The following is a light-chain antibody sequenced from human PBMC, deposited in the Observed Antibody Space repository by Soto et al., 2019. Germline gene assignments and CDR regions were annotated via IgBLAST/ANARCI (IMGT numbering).Light chain of an antibody. CDR2: KAS. CDR1: QGISSY. CDR3: QQYNSYSPLT. V-gene: IGKV1-8*01. Sequence: ALRMTQSPSSLSASTGDRVTITCRASQGISSYLAWYQQKPGKAPRLLIYKASGLESGVPSRFSGSGSGTDFTLTISSLQPDDFATYYCQQYNSYSPLTCGGGTKVDI. J-gene: IGKJ4*01.